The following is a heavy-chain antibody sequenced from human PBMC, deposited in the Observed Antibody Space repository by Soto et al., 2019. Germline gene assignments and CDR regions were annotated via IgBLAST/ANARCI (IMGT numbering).Heavy chain of an antibody. Sequence: QAGGSLRLSCVGSGFIFSNNSMHWVRQTPGKGLEWVAFMSYDGSDTFYADSVKGRFTISRDNSKNTLFLHMSNLRAEDTAMYYCTIVRVADSALDHWGQGTLVTVSS. CDR1: GFIFSNNS. CDR2: MSYDGSDT. J-gene: IGHJ4*02. V-gene: IGHV3-30*02. D-gene: IGHD3-10*02. CDR3: TIVRVADSALDH.